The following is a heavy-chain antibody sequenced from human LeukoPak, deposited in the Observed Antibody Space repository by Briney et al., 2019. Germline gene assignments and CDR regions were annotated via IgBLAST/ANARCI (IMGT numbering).Heavy chain of an antibody. CDR1: GYTFSSYY. J-gene: IGHJ5*02. V-gene: IGHV1-46*01. CDR3: AREGGDIVAVPAAAHNWFDP. D-gene: IGHD2-2*01. Sequence: ASVKVSCKASGYTFSSYYLHWVRQAPGQGLEWMGIINPTSGSTSYSQKFQGRVTMTRDTSTSTVYMELSSLRSDDTAVYYCAREGGDIVAVPAAAHNWFDPWGQGTLVTVSS. CDR2: INPTSGST.